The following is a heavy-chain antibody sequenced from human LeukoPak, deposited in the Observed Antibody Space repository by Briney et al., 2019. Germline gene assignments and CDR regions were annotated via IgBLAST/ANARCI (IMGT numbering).Heavy chain of an antibody. V-gene: IGHV4-39*07. CDR3: ATGLEHPFDY. Sequence: PSETLSLTCTVSGGSISSSSYYWGWIRQPPGKGLEWIGSIYYSGSTYYNPSLKSRVTISVDTSKNQFSLKLSSVTAADTAVYYCATGLEHPFDYWGQGTLVTVSS. J-gene: IGHJ4*02. D-gene: IGHD1/OR15-1a*01. CDR2: IYYSGST. CDR1: GGSISSSSYY.